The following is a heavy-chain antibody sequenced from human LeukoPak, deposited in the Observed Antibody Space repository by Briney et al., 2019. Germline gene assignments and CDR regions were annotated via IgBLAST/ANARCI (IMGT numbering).Heavy chain of an antibody. Sequence: SETLSLTCAVSGYSISSGYYWGWIRQPPGKGVEWVGSIYHSGSTYYNPSLKSRVTISVDTSKNQFSLKLSSVTAAYTAVYYCARSSVGAPDAFDIWGQGTMVTVSS. CDR3: ARSSVGAPDAFDI. V-gene: IGHV4-38-2*01. CDR1: GYSISSGYY. J-gene: IGHJ3*02. CDR2: IYHSGST. D-gene: IGHD1-26*01.